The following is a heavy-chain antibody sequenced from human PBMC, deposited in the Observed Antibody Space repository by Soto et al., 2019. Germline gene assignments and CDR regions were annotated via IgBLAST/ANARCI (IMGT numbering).Heavy chain of an antibody. CDR1: GFIFSTYG. V-gene: IGHV3-30*18. CDR3: GKGDSPTGKYYGMDV. CDR2: ISYDGSSK. Sequence: QVQLVESGGGVVQPGRSLRLSCAASGFIFSTYGMHWVRQAPGQGLEWVAVISYDGSSKYYADSVKGRFSISRDNSKDTVYLQMNSLRTEDTAVYYCGKGDSPTGKYYGMDVWGQGTTVTVSS. D-gene: IGHD4-4*01. J-gene: IGHJ6*02.